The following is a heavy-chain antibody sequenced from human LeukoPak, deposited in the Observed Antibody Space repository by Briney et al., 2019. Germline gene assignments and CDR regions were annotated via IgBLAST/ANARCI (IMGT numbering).Heavy chain of an antibody. CDR2: ISSSSSYI. V-gene: IGHV3-21*01. CDR3: ARDPETGTTLN. D-gene: IGHD1-1*01. J-gene: IGHJ4*02. Sequence: PGGSLRLSCAASGFTFSGYSMNWVRQAPGKGLEWVSSISSSSSYIYYADSVKGRFTISRDNAKNSLYLQMNSLRAEDTAVYYCARDPETGTTLNWGQGTLVTVSS. CDR1: GFTFSGYS.